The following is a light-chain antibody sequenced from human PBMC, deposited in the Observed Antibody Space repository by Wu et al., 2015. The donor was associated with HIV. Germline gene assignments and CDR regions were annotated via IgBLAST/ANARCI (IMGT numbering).Light chain of an antibody. CDR1: QSISTAY. J-gene: IGKJ4*01. Sequence: EIVLTQSPGTLSLSPGDRATLSCTTSQSISTAYVAWYQQKPGQAPRLLIYGASNRATGIPDRFSGSGSGTDFTLTITGLEPEDFAVYYCQQYGSSVVGYGNSPLTFGGGTKGGDQ. CDR2: GAS. V-gene: IGKV3-20*01. CDR3: QQYGSSVVGYGNSPLT.